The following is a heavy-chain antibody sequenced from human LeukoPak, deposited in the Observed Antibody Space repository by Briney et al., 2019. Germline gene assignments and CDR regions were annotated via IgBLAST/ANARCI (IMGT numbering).Heavy chain of an antibody. CDR2: INPNSGGT. Sequence: RASVKVSCKASGYTFTGYYMHWLRQAPGQGLEWMGWINPNSGGTNYAQKFQGRVTMTRDTSISTAYMELSRLRSDDTAVYYCARARVSSGYYDYWGQGTLVTVSS. CDR3: ARARVSSGYYDY. CDR1: GYTFTGYY. J-gene: IGHJ4*02. V-gene: IGHV1-2*02. D-gene: IGHD3-22*01.